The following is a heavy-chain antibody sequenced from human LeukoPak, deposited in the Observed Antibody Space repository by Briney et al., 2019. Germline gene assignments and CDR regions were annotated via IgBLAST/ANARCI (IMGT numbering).Heavy chain of an antibody. CDR1: GGSFSGYY. CDR3: ARGRSIAARWYYYYMDV. D-gene: IGHD6-6*01. J-gene: IGHJ6*03. V-gene: IGHV4-34*01. CDR2: INHSGST. Sequence: SETLSLTCAVYGGSFSGYYRSWIRQPPGKGLEWIGEINHSGSTNYNPSLKSRVTISVDTSKNQFSLKLSSVTAADTAVYYCARGRSIAARWYYYYMDVWGKGTTVTVSS.